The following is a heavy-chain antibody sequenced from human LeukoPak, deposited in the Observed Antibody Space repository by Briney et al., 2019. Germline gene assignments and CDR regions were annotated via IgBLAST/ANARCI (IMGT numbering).Heavy chain of an antibody. D-gene: IGHD3-16*01. J-gene: IGHJ3*02. CDR2: ISGDGGTT. CDR3: ARGDTSLGGAFDI. CDR1: GFNLRSYA. V-gene: IGHV3-64*01. Sequence: GGSLRLSCAASGFNLRSYAIHWVRQAPGKGLEHVSAISGDGGTTSYAQYLKGRCTISRDNSKKMAYLQLGGLKTEDMAVYYCARGDTSLGGAFDIWGQGTMVTVSP.